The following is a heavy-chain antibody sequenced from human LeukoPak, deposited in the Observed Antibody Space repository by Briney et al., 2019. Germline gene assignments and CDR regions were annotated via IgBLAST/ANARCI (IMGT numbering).Heavy chain of an antibody. CDR2: ISAYNGNT. CDR3: ARGASRSFDY. J-gene: IGHJ4*02. D-gene: IGHD6-6*01. CDR1: GYTFTNYS. V-gene: IGHV1-18*01. Sequence: GASVKVSCKASGYTFTNYSITWVRQAPGQGLEWMGWISAYNGNTNYAQKLQGRVTMTTEKSTTTAYMELRSLRFDDTAVYYCARGASRSFDYWGQGTLLTVSP.